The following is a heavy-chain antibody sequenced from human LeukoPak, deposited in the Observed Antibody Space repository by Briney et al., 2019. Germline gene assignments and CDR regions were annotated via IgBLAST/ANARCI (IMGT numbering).Heavy chain of an antibody. CDR2: LYYSGST. Sequence: SETLSLSCTVSGDSIRSYYWSWIRQPPGKGLEWVGYLYYSGSTKYNTSLKSRVTIPVDTSKNHFSLKLSSVTAADAAVYYCARGVPEYYDFWSGYFYYFDYWGEGTLVSVPS. CDR1: GDSIRSYY. CDR3: ARGVPEYYDFWSGYFYYFDY. V-gene: IGHV4-59*01. J-gene: IGHJ4*02. D-gene: IGHD3-3*01.